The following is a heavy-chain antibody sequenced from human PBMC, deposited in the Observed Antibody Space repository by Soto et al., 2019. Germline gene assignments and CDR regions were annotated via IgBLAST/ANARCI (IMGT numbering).Heavy chain of an antibody. CDR3: ARDWAYYDFWSGYPALRYYYGMGV. D-gene: IGHD3-3*01. CDR1: GGTFSSYA. J-gene: IGHJ6*02. V-gene: IGHV1-69*13. Sequence: GASVKVSCKASGGTFSSYAISWVRQAPGQGLEWMGGIIPIFGTANYAQKFQGRVTITADESTSTAYMELSSLRSEDTAVYYCARDWAYYDFWSGYPALRYYYGMGVWGQGTTVTVSS. CDR2: IIPIFGTA.